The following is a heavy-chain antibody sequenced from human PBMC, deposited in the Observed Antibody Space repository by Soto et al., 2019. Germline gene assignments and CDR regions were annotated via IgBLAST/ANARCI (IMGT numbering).Heavy chain of an antibody. J-gene: IGHJ4*02. Sequence: SETLSLTCTVSGGSISSYYWSWIRQPPGKGLEWIGYIYYSGSNNYNPSLKSRVTISVDTSKNQFSLKLSSVTAADTAVYYCARSDGRYWGQGTLVTVSS. CDR3: ARSDGRY. CDR1: GGSISSYY. CDR2: IYYSGSN. V-gene: IGHV4-59*01.